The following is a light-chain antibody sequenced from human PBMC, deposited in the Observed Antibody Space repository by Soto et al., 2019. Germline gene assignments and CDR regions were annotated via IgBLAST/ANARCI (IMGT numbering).Light chain of an antibody. Sequence: DIQMTQSPSTLSASVGDRVTITCRASQSINNWLAWYQQKPGKAPKLLIYDGFSLESGVPLRFSGSGFGTEFTLTISSLQPDDSATYYCQQYPGYSRTFGQGTKVEI. CDR2: DGF. J-gene: IGKJ1*01. V-gene: IGKV1-5*01. CDR3: QQYPGYSRT. CDR1: QSINNW.